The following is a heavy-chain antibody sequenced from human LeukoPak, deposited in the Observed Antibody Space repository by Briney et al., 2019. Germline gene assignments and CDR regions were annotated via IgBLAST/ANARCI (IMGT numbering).Heavy chain of an antibody. CDR2: IYYSGST. Sequence: SETLSLTCIVSGGSISSYYWSWIRQPPGKGLEWIGYIYYSGSTNYNPSLKSRVTISVDTSKNQFSLKLTSVTAADTAVYYCAREMVGGYCSSLNNWFDPWGQGTLVTVSS. CDR1: GGSISSYY. D-gene: IGHD6-13*01. V-gene: IGHV4-59*01. CDR3: AREMVGGYCSSLNNWFDP. J-gene: IGHJ5*02.